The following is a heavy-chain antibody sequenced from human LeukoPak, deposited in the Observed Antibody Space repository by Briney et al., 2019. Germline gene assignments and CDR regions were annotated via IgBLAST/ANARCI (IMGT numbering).Heavy chain of an antibody. CDR1: GFTFSKSG. Sequence: PGGSLRLSCAASGFTFSKSGMHWVRQAPGKGLEWVAFTRSDGINKYYADSVKGRFTISRDNSKNILYLQMNSLRAEDTAVYFCAGDFDYWGQGTLVTVSS. V-gene: IGHV3-30*02. J-gene: IGHJ4*02. CDR2: TRSDGINK. CDR3: AGDFDY.